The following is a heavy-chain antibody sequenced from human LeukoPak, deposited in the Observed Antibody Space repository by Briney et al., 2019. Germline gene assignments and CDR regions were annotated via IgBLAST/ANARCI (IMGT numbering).Heavy chain of an antibody. J-gene: IGHJ5*02. Sequence: PSETLSLTCTVSGYSISTGYYWGWIRQPPGKGLEWIGSIYHTGNIYHNPSLKSRVTMSMDTSNNQFSLKLNPVTAADTAVYYCARVHSAGDWFDPWGQGTLVTVSS. CDR2: IYHTGNI. CDR1: GYSISTGYY. V-gene: IGHV4-38-2*02. CDR3: ARVHSAGDWFDP.